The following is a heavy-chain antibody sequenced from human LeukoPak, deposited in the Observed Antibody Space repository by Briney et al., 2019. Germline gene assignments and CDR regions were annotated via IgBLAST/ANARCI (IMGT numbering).Heavy chain of an antibody. V-gene: IGHV3-23*01. CDR1: GFTFSSYA. Sequence: GGSLRLSCAASGFTFSSYAMSWVRQAPGKGLEWVSAISGSGGSTHYADSVKGRFTISRDDSKNTAYLQMNSLKTEDTAVYYCTRRYGDYRSAFDYWGQGTLVTVSS. J-gene: IGHJ4*02. CDR2: ISGSGGST. D-gene: IGHD4-17*01. CDR3: TRRYGDYRSAFDY.